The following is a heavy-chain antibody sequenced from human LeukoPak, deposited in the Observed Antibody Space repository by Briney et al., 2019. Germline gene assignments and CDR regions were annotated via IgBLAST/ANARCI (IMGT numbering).Heavy chain of an antibody. J-gene: IGHJ3*02. D-gene: IGHD5-12*01. Sequence: GGSLRLSCAASGFTFDDYAMHWVRQAPGKGLEWVSFISWDGGSTYYADSVKGRFTISRDNSKNSLYLQMNSLRAEDTDFYYCAKDPGDYDSLAGAFDIWGQGTMVTVSS. V-gene: IGHV3-43D*04. CDR2: ISWDGGST. CDR1: GFTFDDYA. CDR3: AKDPGDYDSLAGAFDI.